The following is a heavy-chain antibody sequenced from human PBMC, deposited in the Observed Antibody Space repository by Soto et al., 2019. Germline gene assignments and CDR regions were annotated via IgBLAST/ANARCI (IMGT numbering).Heavy chain of an antibody. CDR2: IYYSGST. V-gene: IGHV4-59*01. Sequence: QVQLQESGPGLVKPSETLSLTCTVSGGSISSYYWSWIRQPPGKGLEWIGYIYYSGSTNYNPSLKSRVTISVDTSKNQFSLKLSSVTAADTAVYYCARTVDIAMVTFDYWGQGTLVTVSS. CDR1: GGSISSYY. CDR3: ARTVDIAMVTFDY. J-gene: IGHJ4*02. D-gene: IGHD5-18*01.